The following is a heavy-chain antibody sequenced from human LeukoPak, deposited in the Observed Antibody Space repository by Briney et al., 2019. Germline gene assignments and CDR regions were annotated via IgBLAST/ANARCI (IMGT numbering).Heavy chain of an antibody. CDR3: VREMMYSGDY. CDR1: GYTFTGYY. Sequence: GASVTVSCKASGYTFTGYYMHWVRQAPGQGLVWMGRINPNSGGTNYAQKFQGRVTMTRDTSISTAYMELSRLRSDDTAVYYCVREMMYSGDYWGQGTLVTVSS. CDR2: INPNSGGT. V-gene: IGHV1-2*06. D-gene: IGHD5-18*01. J-gene: IGHJ4*02.